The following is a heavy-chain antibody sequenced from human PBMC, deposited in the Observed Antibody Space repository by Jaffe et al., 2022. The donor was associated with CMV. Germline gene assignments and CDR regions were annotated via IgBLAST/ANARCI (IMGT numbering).Heavy chain of an antibody. CDR1: GFTFSSYA. D-gene: IGHD3-22*01. J-gene: IGHJ1*01. Sequence: EVQLLESGGGLVQPGGSLRLSCAASGFTFSSYAMSWVRQAPGKGLEWVSAISGSGGSTYYADSVKGRFTISRDNSKNTLYLQMNSLRAEDTAVYYCAKVPANTYYYDSSGSSEYFQHWGQGTLVTVSS. V-gene: IGHV3-23*01. CDR3: AKVPANTYYYDSSGSSEYFQH. CDR2: ISGSGGST.